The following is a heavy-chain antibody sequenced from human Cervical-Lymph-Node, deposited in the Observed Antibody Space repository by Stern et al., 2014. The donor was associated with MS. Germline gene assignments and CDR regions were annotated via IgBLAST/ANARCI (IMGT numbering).Heavy chain of an antibody. V-gene: IGHV4-31*03. CDR3: ARTHGSTAYYSTDY. Sequence: QVQLQESGPGLVKPSQTLSLTCTVSGASISSGGYYWSWIRQHPGRGLEWIGYIYYSGSTYYNPSLKSRVILSVDTSENQFSLNLSSVTAADTAVYYCARTHGSTAYYSTDYWGQGALVTVSS. CDR2: IYYSGST. CDR1: GASISSGGYY. J-gene: IGHJ4*02. D-gene: IGHD3-22*01.